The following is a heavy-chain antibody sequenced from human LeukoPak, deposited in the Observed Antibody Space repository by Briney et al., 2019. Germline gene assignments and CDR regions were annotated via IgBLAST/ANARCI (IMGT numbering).Heavy chain of an antibody. CDR1: GFTFSSYA. V-gene: IGHV3-23*01. J-gene: IGHJ6*03. Sequence: GGSLRLSCAASGFTFSSYAMSWVRQAPGKGLEWVSAISGSGGSTYYADSVKGRFTISRDNSKNTLYLQMNSLRAEDTAVYYCAQSGASYYYYMDVWGKGTTVTVSS. CDR3: AQSGASYYYYMDV. CDR2: ISGSGGST.